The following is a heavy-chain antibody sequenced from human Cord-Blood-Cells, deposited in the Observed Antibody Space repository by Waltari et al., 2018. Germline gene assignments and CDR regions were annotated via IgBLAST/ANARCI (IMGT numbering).Heavy chain of an antibody. CDR2: IIPILGTA. V-gene: IGHV1-69*01. Sequence: QVQLVQSGAEVKKPGSSVKVSCKASGGTFSSYAISWVRQAPGQGLEWMGGIIPILGTANYAKKFQGRVTITADESTSTAYMELSSLRSEDTAVYYCARDLSRGYDDAFDIWGQGTMVTVSS. J-gene: IGHJ3*02. D-gene: IGHD5-12*01. CDR3: ARDLSRGYDDAFDI. CDR1: GGTFSSYA.